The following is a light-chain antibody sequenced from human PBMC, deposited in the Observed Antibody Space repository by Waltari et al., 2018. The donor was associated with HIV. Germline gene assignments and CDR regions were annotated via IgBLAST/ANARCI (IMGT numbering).Light chain of an antibody. Sequence: DIQMNQSPSSVSASIGDRVSITCRASEDINKWLAWYHQNPGKAPNLLIYKATILETGVPSRFSGSVSGADFTLTITNLQSDDFATYYCQQYETDSRSFGQGTKV. J-gene: IGKJ1*01. CDR1: EDINKW. V-gene: IGKV1-5*03. CDR2: KAT. CDR3: QQYETDSRS.